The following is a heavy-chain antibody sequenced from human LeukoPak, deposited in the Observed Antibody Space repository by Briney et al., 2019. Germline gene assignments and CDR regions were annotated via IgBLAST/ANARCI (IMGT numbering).Heavy chain of an antibody. V-gene: IGHV4-59*01. J-gene: IGHJ4*02. CDR1: GGSISSYY. Sequence: SETLSLTCTVSGGSISSYYWSWVRQPPGKGLEWIGYIYYSGSTNYNPSLKSRVTISVDTSKNQFSLKLSSVTAADTAVYYCARGVGFSSWYWWGQGTLVTVSS. CDR3: ARGVGFSSWYW. CDR2: IYYSGST. D-gene: IGHD6-13*01.